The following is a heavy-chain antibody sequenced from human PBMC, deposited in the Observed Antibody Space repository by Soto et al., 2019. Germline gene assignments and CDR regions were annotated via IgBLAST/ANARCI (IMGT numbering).Heavy chain of an antibody. CDR2: IYYSGST. Sequence: PSETLSLTCTVSGGSISSYYWSWIRQPPGKGLEWIGYIYYSGSTNYNPSLKSRVTISVNTSKNQFSLKLTSVTAADTAVYYCARVSSGWWYIDYSGQGTLVTVST. CDR1: GGSISSYY. CDR3: ARVSSGWWYIDY. J-gene: IGHJ4*02. D-gene: IGHD6-19*01. V-gene: IGHV4-59*01.